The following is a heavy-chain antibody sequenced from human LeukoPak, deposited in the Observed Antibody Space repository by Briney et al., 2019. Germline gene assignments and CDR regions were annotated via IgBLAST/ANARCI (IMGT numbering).Heavy chain of an antibody. CDR3: AKSKAPEYYDSSGWPFDY. CDR1: GFTFSSYA. J-gene: IGHJ4*02. Sequence: GGSLRLSCAASGFTFSSYAMSWVRQAPGKGLEWVSAISGSGGSTYYADSVKGRFTISRDNPKNTLYLQMNSLRAEDTAVYYCAKSKAPEYYDSSGWPFDYWGQGTLVTVSS. V-gene: IGHV3-23*01. CDR2: ISGSGGST. D-gene: IGHD3-22*01.